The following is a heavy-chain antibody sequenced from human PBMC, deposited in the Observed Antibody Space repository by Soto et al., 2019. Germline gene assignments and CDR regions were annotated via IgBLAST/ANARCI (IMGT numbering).Heavy chain of an antibody. CDR2: ITQTGGNT. Sequence: GGSLRLSCVASGFSFSVYTMNWFRQAPGQALEWLSFITQTGGNTYYADSVKGRFTISRDNAKNSLYMELNNLRAEDTAVYYCARDLGWAFDYWGRGTLVTVSS. D-gene: IGHD6-19*01. J-gene: IGHJ4*02. CDR1: GFSFSVYT. V-gene: IGHV3-48*01. CDR3: ARDLGWAFDY.